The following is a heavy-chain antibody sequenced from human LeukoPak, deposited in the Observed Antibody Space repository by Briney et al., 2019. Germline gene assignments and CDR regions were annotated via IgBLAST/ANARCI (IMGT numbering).Heavy chain of an antibody. D-gene: IGHD3-9*01. CDR1: GFTFSSYG. CDR3: ARDHILTGFNYYYYMDV. Sequence: GGSLRLSCAASGFTFSSYGMSWVRQAPGEGLEWVANIKQGGSEEYYVDSVKGRFTISRDNAKNSLYLQMNSLRAEDTAVYYCARDHILTGFNYYYYMDVWGKGTTVTVSS. CDR2: IKQGGSEE. V-gene: IGHV3-7*01. J-gene: IGHJ6*03.